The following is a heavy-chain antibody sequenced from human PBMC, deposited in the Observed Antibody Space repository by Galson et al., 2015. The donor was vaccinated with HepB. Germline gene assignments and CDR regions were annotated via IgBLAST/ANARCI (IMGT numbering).Heavy chain of an antibody. CDR1: GFTFSSYA. Sequence: SLRLSCAASGFTFSSYAMHWVRQAPGKGLEWVAVISYDGSNKYYADSVKGRFTISRDNSKNTLYLQMNSLRAEDTAVYFCARDRNYGMDVWGQGTTVTVSS. CDR2: ISYDGSNK. J-gene: IGHJ6*02. V-gene: IGHV3-30-3*01. CDR3: ARDRNYGMDV.